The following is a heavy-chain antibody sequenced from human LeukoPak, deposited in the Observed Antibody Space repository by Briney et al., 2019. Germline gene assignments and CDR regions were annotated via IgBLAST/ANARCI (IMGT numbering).Heavy chain of an antibody. J-gene: IGHJ4*02. D-gene: IGHD3-22*01. CDR1: GGSISSSSYY. CDR3: ARDDSSGFDY. CDR2: IYYSGST. V-gene: IGHV4-39*07. Sequence: SETLSLTCTVSGGSISSSSYYWGWIRQPPGKGLEWIGSIYYSGSTYYNPSLKSRVTISVDTSKNQFSLKLSSVTAADTAVYYCARDDSSGFDYWGQGTLVTVSS.